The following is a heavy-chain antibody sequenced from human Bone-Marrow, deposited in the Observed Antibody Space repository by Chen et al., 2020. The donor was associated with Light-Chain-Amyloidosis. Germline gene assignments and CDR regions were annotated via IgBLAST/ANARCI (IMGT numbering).Heavy chain of an antibody. V-gene: IGHV5-51*01. Sequence: EVQLEQSGPEVKKPGESLKISCKGSGYTFPNYWIGWVRQMPGKGLEWMGVIYPDDSAARYRPSVEGQVTISADKSITTAYLQWRSRKASDTAMYYCARRRDGYNFDYWGQGTLVTVSS. J-gene: IGHJ4*02. CDR1: GYTFPNYW. CDR3: ARRRDGYNFDY. D-gene: IGHD5-12*01. CDR2: IYPDDSAA.